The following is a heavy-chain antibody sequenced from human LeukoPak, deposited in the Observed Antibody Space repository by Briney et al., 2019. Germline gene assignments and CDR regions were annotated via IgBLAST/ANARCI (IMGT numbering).Heavy chain of an antibody. D-gene: IGHD4-11*01. V-gene: IGHV3-7*01. CDR3: ARDLSNYVPDY. CDR2: IKQDGSEK. CDR1: GFTVSSNY. Sequence: GGSLRLSCAASGFTVSSNYMSWVRQAPGKGLEWVANIKQDGSEKYYVDSVKGRFTISRDNAKHSLYLQMNSLRAEDTAVYYCARDLSNYVPDYWGQGTLVTVSS. J-gene: IGHJ4*02.